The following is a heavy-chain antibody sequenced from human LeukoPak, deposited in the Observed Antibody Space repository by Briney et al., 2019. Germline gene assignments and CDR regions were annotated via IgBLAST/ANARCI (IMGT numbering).Heavy chain of an antibody. V-gene: IGHV1-18*01. J-gene: IGHJ4*02. CDR2: ISAYNGNT. D-gene: IGHD3-16*02. CDR1: GYTFTSYG. CDR3: ARAREDYDYVWGSYPNYYFDY. Sequence: GASVMLSCKASGYTFTSYGISWVRQAPGQGLEWMGWISAYNGNTNYAQKLQGRVTMTTDTSTSTAYMELRSLRSDDTAVYYCARAREDYDYVWGSYPNYYFDYWGQGTLVTVSS.